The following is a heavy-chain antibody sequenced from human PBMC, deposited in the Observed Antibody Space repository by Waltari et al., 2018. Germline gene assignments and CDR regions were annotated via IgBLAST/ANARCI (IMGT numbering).Heavy chain of an antibody. J-gene: IGHJ4*02. CDR1: GFHFNTAW. D-gene: IGHD6-6*01. CDR2: IKSKTDGGTR. CDR3: TTGGIAARLSLPFDH. Sequence: EVQLVESGGGLVKPGGSLRLSCAASGFHFNTAWMSWVRPAPGKGLEWVGRIKSKTDGGTRDYAAPVKGRFTISRDDSKTTLYLQVNSLKTEDTAVYYCTTGGIAARLSLPFDHWGQGTLVTVSS. V-gene: IGHV3-15*01.